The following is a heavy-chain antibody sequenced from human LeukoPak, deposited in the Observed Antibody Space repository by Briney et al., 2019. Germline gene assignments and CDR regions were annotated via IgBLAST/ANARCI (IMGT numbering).Heavy chain of an antibody. Sequence: KSSETLSLTCTVSGGSISSSSYYWGWIRQPPGKGLEWIGSIYYSGSTYYNPSLKSRVTISVDRSKNQFSLKLSSVTAADTAVYYCARLRLAAAGGSFDYWGQGTLVTVSS. CDR1: GGSISSSSYY. CDR2: IYYSGST. V-gene: IGHV4-39*07. J-gene: IGHJ4*02. D-gene: IGHD6-13*01. CDR3: ARLRLAAAGGSFDY.